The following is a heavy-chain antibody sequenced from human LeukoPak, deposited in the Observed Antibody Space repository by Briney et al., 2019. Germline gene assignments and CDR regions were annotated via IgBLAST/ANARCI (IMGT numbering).Heavy chain of an antibody. D-gene: IGHD3-16*02. CDR2: IKKDESEK. Sequence: GGSLRLSCAASGFSFSSYWMSWVRQAPGKGLEWVANIKKDESEKDYVDSVKGRFTISRDNAKNSLYLQMNSLRAEDTALYYCARNLYDYVWGSYRYEGPALDYWGQGTLVTVSS. V-gene: IGHV3-7*03. CDR3: ARNLYDYVWGSYRYEGPALDY. J-gene: IGHJ4*02. CDR1: GFSFSSYW.